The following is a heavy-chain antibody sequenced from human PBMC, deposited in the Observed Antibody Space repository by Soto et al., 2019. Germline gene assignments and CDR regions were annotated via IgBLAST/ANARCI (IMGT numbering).Heavy chain of an antibody. V-gene: IGHV1-69*06. Sequence: QMQLVQSGAEVKKPGSSVKVSCKASGGTFSSDAISWVRQAPGQGLEWMGGIIPIFGTTNYAQKFQVRLTITADKYTSTAYMELRSLRSEDTAVDYCARGGGDTSGYFYHFDFWGQGTLVTVSS. CDR1: GGTFSSDA. D-gene: IGHD3-22*01. CDR3: ARGGGDTSGYFYHFDF. CDR2: IIPIFGTT. J-gene: IGHJ4*02.